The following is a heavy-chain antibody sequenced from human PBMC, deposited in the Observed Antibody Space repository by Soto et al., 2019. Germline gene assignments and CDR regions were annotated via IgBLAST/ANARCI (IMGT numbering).Heavy chain of an antibody. CDR1: GGSFSGYY. V-gene: IGHV4-34*01. J-gene: IGHJ4*02. D-gene: IGHD6-19*01. Sequence: SETLSLTCAVYGGSFSGYYWNWIRQPPGKGLEWIGEINHSGSTNYNPSLKSRVTISVDTSKSQFSLKLNSVTAADTAVYYCARGDSGYSSGFFYWGQGILVTVSS. CDR2: INHSGST. CDR3: ARGDSGYSSGFFY.